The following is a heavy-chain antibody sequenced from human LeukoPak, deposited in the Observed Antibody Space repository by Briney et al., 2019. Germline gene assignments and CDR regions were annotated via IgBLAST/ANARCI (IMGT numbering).Heavy chain of an antibody. V-gene: IGHV4-39*01. J-gene: IGHJ4*02. Sequence: PSETLSLTCTVSGGSISSSSYYWGWIRQPPGKGLEWIGSIYYSGSTYYNPSLTSRVTISVDTSKNQFSLKLSSVTAADTAVYYCASLSRGLAYCGGDCYYDYWGQGTLVTVSS. CDR2: IYYSGST. D-gene: IGHD2-21*01. CDR1: GGSISSSSYY. CDR3: ASLSRGLAYCGGDCYYDY.